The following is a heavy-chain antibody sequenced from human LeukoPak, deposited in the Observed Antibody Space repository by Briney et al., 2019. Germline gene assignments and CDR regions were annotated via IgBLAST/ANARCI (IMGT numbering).Heavy chain of an antibody. V-gene: IGHV5-51*01. CDR1: EYSFISYW. CDR3: ARRRYDYVWRSYRPRFDY. CDR2: IYPVDSDT. J-gene: IGHJ4*02. D-gene: IGHD3-16*02. Sequence: GESLNIPCKGSEYSFISYWIGWAGQMPGKGLDWMELIYPVDSDTRYSPSCQGQVTISADKSISTAHLQWSSLKASDTGMYYCARRRYDYVWRSYRPRFDYGGEGTLVTVS.